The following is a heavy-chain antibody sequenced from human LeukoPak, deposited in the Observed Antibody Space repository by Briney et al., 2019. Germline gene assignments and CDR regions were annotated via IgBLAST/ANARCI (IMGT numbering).Heavy chain of an antibody. V-gene: IGHV3-21*01. D-gene: IGHD6-19*01. CDR1: GFTFSSYS. CDR2: ISSSSSYI. Sequence: PGGSLRLSCAATGFTFSSYSMNWVRQAPGKGLEWVSSISSSSSYIYYADSVKGRFTISRDNAKNSLYLQMNSLRAEDTAVYYCARGEAVAGLYYFDYWGQGTLVTVSS. CDR3: ARGEAVAGLYYFDY. J-gene: IGHJ4*02.